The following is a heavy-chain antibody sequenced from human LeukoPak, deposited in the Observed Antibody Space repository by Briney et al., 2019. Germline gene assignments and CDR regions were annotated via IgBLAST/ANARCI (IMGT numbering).Heavy chain of an antibody. J-gene: IGHJ5*02. V-gene: IGHV3-23*01. CDR1: GFTFSSYA. CDR3: AKDPTTYYDTSGYGRYNWFDP. CDR2: ISGSGGST. Sequence: GGSLRLSCAASGFTFSSYAMSWVRQAPGKGLEWVSAISGSGGSTYYADSVKGRFTISRDNSKNTLHLQMNSLRAEDTAVYYCAKDPTTYYDTSGYGRYNWFDPWGQGTLVTVSS. D-gene: IGHD3-22*01.